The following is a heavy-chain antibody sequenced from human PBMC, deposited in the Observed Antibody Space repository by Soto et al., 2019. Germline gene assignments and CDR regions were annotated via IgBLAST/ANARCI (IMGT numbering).Heavy chain of an antibody. CDR1: GFTFSSYA. CDR3: AKGTTYYCDSSGTAFDI. D-gene: IGHD3-22*01. Sequence: GGSLRLSCAASGFTFSSYAMSWVRQAPGKGLEWVSAISGSGGSTYYADSVKGRFTISRDNSKNTLYLQMNSLRAEDTAVYYGAKGTTYYCDSSGTAFDIWGQGTMVTVSS. J-gene: IGHJ3*02. CDR2: ISGSGGST. V-gene: IGHV3-23*01.